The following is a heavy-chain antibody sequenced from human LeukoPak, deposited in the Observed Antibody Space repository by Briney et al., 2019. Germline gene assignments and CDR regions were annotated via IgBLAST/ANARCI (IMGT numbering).Heavy chain of an antibody. J-gene: IGHJ4*02. CDR2: ISSGSGYI. CDR1: GFTFSGYS. Sequence: GGSLRLSCAASGFTFSGYSLNWVRQAPGKGLEWVSSISSGSGYIYYADSVKGRFTISRDNSKNTLYLQMNRLRGEDTAVYYCARVPYSSGWYFDYWGQGTLVTVSS. CDR3: ARVPYSSGWYFDY. V-gene: IGHV3-21*04. D-gene: IGHD6-19*01.